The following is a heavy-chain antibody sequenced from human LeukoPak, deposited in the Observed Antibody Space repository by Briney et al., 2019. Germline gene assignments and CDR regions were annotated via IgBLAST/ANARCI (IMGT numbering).Heavy chain of an antibody. Sequence: GGSLRLSCAASGFTFSNYRMSWVRQAPGKGLEWVANIKQDGSEKYYVDSVKGRFTISRGNAKNSLYLQMNSLRAEDTAVYYCASGQQLGYWGEGTLVTVSS. CDR3: ASGQQLGY. CDR2: IKQDGSEK. CDR1: GFTFSNYR. J-gene: IGHJ4*02. D-gene: IGHD6-6*01. V-gene: IGHV3-7*01.